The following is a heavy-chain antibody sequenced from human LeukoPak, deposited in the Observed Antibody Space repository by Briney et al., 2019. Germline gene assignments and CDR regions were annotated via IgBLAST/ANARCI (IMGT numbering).Heavy chain of an antibody. CDR3: AKDLRSTSTNWFDP. CDR2: ISGSGGST. Sequence: GGSLRPSCAASGFTFSSYAMSWVRQAPGKGLEWVSAISGSGGSTYYADSVKGRFTISRDNSKNTLFLQMNSLRAEDTAVYYCAKDLRSTSTNWFDPWGQGTLVTVSS. J-gene: IGHJ5*02. D-gene: IGHD2-2*01. V-gene: IGHV3-23*01. CDR1: GFTFSSYA.